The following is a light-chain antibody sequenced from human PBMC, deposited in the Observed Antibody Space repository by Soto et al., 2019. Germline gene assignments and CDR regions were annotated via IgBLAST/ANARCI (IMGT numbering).Light chain of an antibody. CDR3: QSYDRNLAHVV. Sequence: QSVLTQPPSVSGAPGQRVTISCAGSTSNIGARYDVHWYQQLPGTVPKLLIYENDKRPSGVPDRFSGSKSGTSASLAITGLQAEDDADYYCQSYDRNLAHVVFGGGTKLTVL. CDR2: END. J-gene: IGLJ2*01. CDR1: TSNIGARYD. V-gene: IGLV1-40*01.